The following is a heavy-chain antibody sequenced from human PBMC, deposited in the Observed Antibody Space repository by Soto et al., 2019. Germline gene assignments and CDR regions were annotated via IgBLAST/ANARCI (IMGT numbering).Heavy chain of an antibody. CDR1: GGSISGGGFS. CDR3: ARLQFGEGFDY. CDR2: ILHTGGT. Sequence: LSLTCAVSGGSISGGGFSWSWIRQPPGKGLEWIGYILHTGGTQYNPSLKSRVSMSVDKSKNQFSLHLTSVTAADTAVYYCARLQFGEGFDYWGQGALVTV. D-gene: IGHD3-10*01. V-gene: IGHV4-30-2*01. J-gene: IGHJ4*02.